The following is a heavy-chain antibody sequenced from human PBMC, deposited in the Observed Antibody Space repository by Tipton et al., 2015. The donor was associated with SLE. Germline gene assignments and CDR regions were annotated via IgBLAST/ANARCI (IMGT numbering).Heavy chain of an antibody. CDR1: GGSFSNYY. J-gene: IGHJ1*01. D-gene: IGHD1-14*01. CDR2: INHSRST. V-gene: IGHV4-34*01. CDR3: ARSPGLARAQYFHL. Sequence: TLSLTCAVYGGSFSNYYWSWIRQPPGKGLEWIGDINHSRSTNYKPSLKSRVTISLDTSKNQFSLRMSSVTAADTAVYYCARSPGLARAQYFHLGGQGTLVPVPS.